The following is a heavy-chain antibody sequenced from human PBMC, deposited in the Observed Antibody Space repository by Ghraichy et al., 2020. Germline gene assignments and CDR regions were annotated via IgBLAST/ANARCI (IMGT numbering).Heavy chain of an antibody. D-gene: IGHD6-19*01. Sequence: GGSLRLSCAASGFGFRTSGMSWVRQAPGKGLEWVSSISGGGDYIYYADSVKGRFSISRDNANNSLYLQLNSLRAEDTALYYCARIAVSGTWFYDYWGQGTLVSVSS. CDR3: ARIAVSGTWFYDY. V-gene: IGHV3-21*01. CDR2: ISGGGDYI. J-gene: IGHJ4*02. CDR1: GFGFRTSG.